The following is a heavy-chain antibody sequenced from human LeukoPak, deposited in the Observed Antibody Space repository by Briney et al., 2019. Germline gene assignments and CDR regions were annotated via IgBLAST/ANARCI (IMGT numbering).Heavy chain of an antibody. CDR2: IYYSGNT. V-gene: IGHV4-59*01. D-gene: IGHD3-10*01. J-gene: IGHJ5*02. CDR3: AKMGGSSGPNWFDP. Sequence: SETLSLTCTVSGGSISSYYWSWIRQPPGKGLEWIGYIYYSGNTNYNPSLKSRITISVDTSKDQFSLKLSSVTAADTAVYYCAKMGGSSGPNWFDPWGQGTLVTVSS. CDR1: GGSISSYY.